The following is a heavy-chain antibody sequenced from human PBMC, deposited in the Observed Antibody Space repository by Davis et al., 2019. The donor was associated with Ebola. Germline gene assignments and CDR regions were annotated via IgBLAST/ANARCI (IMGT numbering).Heavy chain of an antibody. J-gene: IGHJ2*01. CDR3: ARARLYYYWYFDL. CDR2: ISYDGSNK. CDR1: GFTFSSYA. Sequence: GESLKISCAASGFTFSSYAMHWVRQAPGKGLEWVAVISYDGSNKYYADSVKGRFTISRDNSKNTLYLQMNSLRAEDTAVYYCARARLYYYWYFDLWGRGTLVTVSS. V-gene: IGHV3-30-3*01. D-gene: IGHD3-10*01.